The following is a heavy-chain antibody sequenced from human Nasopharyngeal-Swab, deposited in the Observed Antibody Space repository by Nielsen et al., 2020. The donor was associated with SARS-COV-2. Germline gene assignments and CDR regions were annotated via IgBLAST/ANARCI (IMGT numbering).Heavy chain of an antibody. Sequence: SETLSLTCAVYGGSFSGYYWSWIRQPPGKGLEWIGEINHSGSTNYNPSLKSRVTISVDMSKNQFSLKLSSVTAADTAVYYCARIAVAALNDWYFDLWGRGTLVTVSS. V-gene: IGHV4-34*01. D-gene: IGHD6-19*01. CDR1: GGSFSGYY. CDR3: ARIAVAALNDWYFDL. CDR2: INHSGST. J-gene: IGHJ2*01.